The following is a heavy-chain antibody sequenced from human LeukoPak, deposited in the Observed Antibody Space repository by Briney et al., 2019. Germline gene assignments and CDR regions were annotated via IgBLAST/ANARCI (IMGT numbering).Heavy chain of an antibody. J-gene: IGHJ4*02. V-gene: IGHV4-4*07. CDR1: GGSISSYY. CDR2: IYTSGST. Sequence: SETLSLTCTVSGGSISSYYWSWIRQPAGMGLEWIGRIYTSGSTNYNPSLKSRVTMSVDTSKNQFSLKLSSVTAADTAVYYCARSGPFMGFSGDYPYDYWGQGTLVTVSS. D-gene: IGHD4-17*01. CDR3: ARSGPFMGFSGDYPYDY.